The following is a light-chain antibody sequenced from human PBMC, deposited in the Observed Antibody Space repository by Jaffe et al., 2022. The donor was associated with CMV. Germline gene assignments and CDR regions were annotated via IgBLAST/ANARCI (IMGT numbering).Light chain of an antibody. J-gene: IGKJ1*01. CDR3: QQYDNSQWT. CDR2: SVS. CDR1: QTVKNSY. Sequence: EFVLTQSPDTLSLSPGARATLSCRAGQTVKNSYLAWYQQKPGQPPRLLIHSVSRRATGIPDRFSGSGFGTDFTLTISRLEPEDFAVYYCQQYDNSQWTFGQGTKVEIK. V-gene: IGKV3-20*01.